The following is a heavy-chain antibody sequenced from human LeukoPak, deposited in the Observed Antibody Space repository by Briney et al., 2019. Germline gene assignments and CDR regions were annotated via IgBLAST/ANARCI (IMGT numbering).Heavy chain of an antibody. D-gene: IGHD6-19*01. CDR2: IFYTGST. J-gene: IGHJ4*02. Sequence: SETLSLTCAVAGGSVSSNHFCGWIRQPPGKGLEWIGSIFYTGSTYYNPSLKSRVTISVDTSKNHFSLEVNSVTAADTAMYYCARHEQWLLWVAYWGQGTLVTVSS. V-gene: IGHV4-39*01. CDR3: ARHEQWLLWVAY. CDR1: GGSVSSNHF.